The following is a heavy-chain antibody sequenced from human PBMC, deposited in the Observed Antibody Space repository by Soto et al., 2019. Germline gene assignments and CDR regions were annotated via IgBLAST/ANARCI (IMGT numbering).Heavy chain of an antibody. J-gene: IGHJ4*02. D-gene: IGHD3-3*01. CDR1: EFPFSTYP. Sequence: GGSLRLSCAASEFPFSTYPMHWVRQAPGKGLEWVAVISHDEGNKYYGDSMKGRFTISRDNSKNTLYLQMNSLRGDDTAVYYCARGASDFWGGYPEIHFFDSWGQGTLVTVSS. V-gene: IGHV3-30-3*01. CDR3: ARGASDFWGGYPEIHFFDS. CDR2: ISHDEGNK.